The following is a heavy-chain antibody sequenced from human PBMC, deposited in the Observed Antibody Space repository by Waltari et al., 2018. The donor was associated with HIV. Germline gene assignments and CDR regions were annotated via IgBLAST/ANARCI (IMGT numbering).Heavy chain of an antibody. CDR2: IRSKANSYAT. CDR3: TTNYGGNSDAFDI. J-gene: IGHJ3*02. Sequence: EVQLVESGGGLVQPGGSLKLSCADSGFPFGGSAMNWVPQGSGKGLGWVGRIRSKANSYATAYAASVKGRFTISRDDSKNTAYLQMNSLKTEDTAVYYCTTNYGGNSDAFDIWGQGTMVTVSS. CDR1: GFPFGGSA. V-gene: IGHV3-73*01. D-gene: IGHD4-17*01.